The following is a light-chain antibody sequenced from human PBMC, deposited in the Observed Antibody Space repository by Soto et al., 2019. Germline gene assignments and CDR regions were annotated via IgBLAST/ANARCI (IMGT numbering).Light chain of an antibody. Sequence: VLTQSSSASASLGSSVKLTCTLSSGHSSYIIAWHQQQPGKAPRYLMKLEGSGSYNKGSGVPDRFSGSSSGADRYLTISNLQSEDEADYYCETWDSNTHVFGTRTKVTVL. CDR3: ETWDSNTHV. V-gene: IGLV4-60*03. CDR2: LEGSGSY. J-gene: IGLJ1*01. CDR1: SGHSSYI.